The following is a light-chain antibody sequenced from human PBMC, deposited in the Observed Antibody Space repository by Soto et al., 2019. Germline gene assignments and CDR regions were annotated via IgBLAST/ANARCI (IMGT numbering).Light chain of an antibody. CDR2: TNN. J-gene: IGLJ1*01. CDR3: AAWDDSLNGLYV. V-gene: IGLV1-44*01. Sequence: QSVLTQPPSASGTPGQRVHISCSGSSSNIGSNTVNWYQQLPGTAPKLLIYTNNQRPSGVPDRFSGSKSGTSASLAISGLQSEDEADYYCAAWDDSLNGLYVFGTGTKLTVL. CDR1: SSNIGSNT.